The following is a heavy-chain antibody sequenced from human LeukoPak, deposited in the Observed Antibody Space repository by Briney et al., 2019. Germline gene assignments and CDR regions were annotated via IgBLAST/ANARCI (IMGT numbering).Heavy chain of an antibody. D-gene: IGHD6-19*01. J-gene: IGHJ4*02. CDR1: GFTFSDAW. CDR2: IKGKTDGGTT. V-gene: IGHV3-15*01. Sequence: NPGRSLRLSCAASGFTFSDAWMSWVRQAPGKGLEWVGRIKGKTDGGTTDYAAPMKGRFTISRDDSKNTVYLQMNSLKTEDTALYYCTTGLIAVTSGGYFDYWGQGTLVTVSS. CDR3: TTGLIAVTSGGYFDY.